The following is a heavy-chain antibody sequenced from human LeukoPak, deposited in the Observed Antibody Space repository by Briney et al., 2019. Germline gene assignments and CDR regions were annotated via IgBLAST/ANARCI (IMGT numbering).Heavy chain of an antibody. CDR2: IDPSGGST. CDR1: GYTITSYY. D-gene: IGHD2-15*01. Sequence: GASVKVSCKASGYTITSYYIHWVRQAPGQGFEWMGIIDPSGGSTNYAQKFQGRVTMTRDTSISTAYMELSRLRSDDTAVYYCARDRKGCSGGSCHGSNWFDPWGQGTLVTVSS. V-gene: IGHV1-46*01. J-gene: IGHJ5*02. CDR3: ARDRKGCSGGSCHGSNWFDP.